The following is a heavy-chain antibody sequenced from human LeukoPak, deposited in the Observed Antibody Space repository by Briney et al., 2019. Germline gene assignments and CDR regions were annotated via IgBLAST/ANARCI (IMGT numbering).Heavy chain of an antibody. CDR3: ARSSGTAYYYDSSGYSGFDY. D-gene: IGHD3-22*01. V-gene: IGHV4-39*01. Sequence: SETLSLTCTVSGGSISSSSYYWGWIRQPPGKGLEWIGSIYYSGSTYYNPSLKSRVTISVDTSKNQFSLKLSSVTAADTAVYYCARSSGTAYYYDSSGYSGFDYWGQGTLVTVSS. CDR2: IYYSGST. CDR1: GGSISSSSYY. J-gene: IGHJ4*02.